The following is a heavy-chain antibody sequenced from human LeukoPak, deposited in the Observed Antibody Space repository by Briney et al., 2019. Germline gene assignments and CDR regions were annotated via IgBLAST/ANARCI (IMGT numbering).Heavy chain of an antibody. CDR3: ARRMVVPNNWFDP. CDR1: GGSISSYY. J-gene: IGHJ5*02. Sequence: PSETLSLTCTVSGGSISSYYWSWIRQPPGKGLEWIGYIYYSGSINYNPSLKSRVTISGDTSKNQFSLKLSSVTAADTAVYYCARRMVVPNNWFDPWGQGTLVTVSS. CDR2: IYYSGSI. V-gene: IGHV4-59*01. D-gene: IGHD2-15*01.